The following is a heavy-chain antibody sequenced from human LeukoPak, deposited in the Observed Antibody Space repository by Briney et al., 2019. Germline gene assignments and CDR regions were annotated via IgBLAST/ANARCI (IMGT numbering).Heavy chain of an antibody. CDR2: MNPNSGNT. Sequence: ASVKVSCKASGYTFTSYDINWVRQATGQGLEWMGWMNPNSGNTGYAQKFQGRVTMTRSTSISTAYMELSSLRSEDTAVYYCLTYYYDSSGFDYWGQGTLVTVSS. CDR3: LTYYYDSSGFDY. D-gene: IGHD3-22*01. CDR1: GYTFTSYD. J-gene: IGHJ4*02. V-gene: IGHV1-8*01.